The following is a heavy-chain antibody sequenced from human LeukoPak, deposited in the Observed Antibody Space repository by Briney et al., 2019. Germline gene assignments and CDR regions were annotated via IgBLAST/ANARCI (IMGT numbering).Heavy chain of an antibody. Sequence: QPGGSLRLSCAASGFTFIHYAMSWVRQAPGKGLEWVSAIVGVGATTYYADSVKGRFTISRDNSKNTVYLKMNSLRDDDTAVYLCAKNGYRPGSPYWGQGTQVTVSS. CDR1: GFTFIHYA. V-gene: IGHV3-23*01. D-gene: IGHD2-2*03. J-gene: IGHJ4*02. CDR2: IVGVGATT. CDR3: AKNGYRPGSPY.